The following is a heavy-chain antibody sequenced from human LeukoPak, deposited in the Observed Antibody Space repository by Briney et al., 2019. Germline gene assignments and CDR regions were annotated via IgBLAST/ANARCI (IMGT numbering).Heavy chain of an antibody. D-gene: IGHD3-22*01. CDR2: IYHSGST. V-gene: IGHV4-4*02. CDR3: ARDPGSNYYDSSGYSDY. J-gene: IGHJ4*02. CDR1: GGSISSSNW. Sequence: PSETLSLTCAVSGGSISSSNWWSWVRQPPGKGLEWIGEIYHSGSTNYNPSLKSRVTISVDKSKNQFSLKLSSVTAADTAVYYCARDPGSNYYDSSGYSDYWGQGTLVTVSS.